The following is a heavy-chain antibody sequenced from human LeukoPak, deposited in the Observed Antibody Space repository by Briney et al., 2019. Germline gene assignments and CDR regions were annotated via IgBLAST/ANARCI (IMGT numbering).Heavy chain of an antibody. CDR2: IIPIFGTA. V-gene: IGHV1-69*01. D-gene: IGHD6-6*01. CDR1: GGTFSSYA. Sequence: SVKVSCKASGGTFSSYAISWVRQAPGQGLEWMGGIIPIFGTANYAQKFQGRVTITADESTSTAYMELSSLRSEDTAVYYCARVRGQIAARGPFDPWGQGTLVTVSS. J-gene: IGHJ5*02. CDR3: ARVRGQIAARGPFDP.